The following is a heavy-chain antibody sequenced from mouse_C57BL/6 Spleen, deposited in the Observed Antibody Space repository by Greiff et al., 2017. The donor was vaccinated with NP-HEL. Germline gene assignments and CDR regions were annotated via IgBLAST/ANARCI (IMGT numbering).Heavy chain of an antibody. D-gene: IGHD1-1*01. CDR1: GYTFTSYW. CDR2: IHPNSGST. J-gene: IGHJ4*01. CDR3: ARRGNYYGSSSMDY. V-gene: IGHV1-64*01. Sequence: QVQLQQPGAELVKPGASVKLSCKASGYTFTSYWMHWVKQRPGQGLEWIGMIHPNSGSTNYNEKFKSKATLTVDKSSSTAYMQLSSLTSEDSAVYYDARRGNYYGSSSMDYWGQGTSVTVSS.